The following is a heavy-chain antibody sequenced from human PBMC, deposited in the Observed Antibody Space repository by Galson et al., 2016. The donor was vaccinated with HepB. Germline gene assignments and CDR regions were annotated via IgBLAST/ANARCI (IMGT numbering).Heavy chain of an antibody. CDR3: AKDLADYYDSTGYYTGLDY. CDR2: ISYDGSYK. V-gene: IGHV3-30*18. D-gene: IGHD3-22*01. J-gene: IGHJ4*02. Sequence: SLRLSCAASGFTFSHYGMHWVRQAPGKGLEWVAVISYDGSYKYYADSVKGRFTISRDNSKNTLYLQMNSLRAEDTAVYYCAKDLADYYDSTGYYTGLDYWGQGTLVTVSS. CDR1: GFTFSHYG.